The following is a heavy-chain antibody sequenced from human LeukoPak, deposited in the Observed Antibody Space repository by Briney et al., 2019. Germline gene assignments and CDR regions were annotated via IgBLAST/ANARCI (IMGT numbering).Heavy chain of an antibody. D-gene: IGHD1-26*01. J-gene: IGHJ5*02. Sequence: ASLRVSSTPSGYTFTRYYMHWVRQAPGQGLEWRGWINPNSGGTNYAQKFQGRVTMTRDTSISTAYMELSRLRSDDTAVYYCARVDDDLGSWGQGTLVTVSS. CDR2: INPNSGGT. CDR3: ARVDDDLGS. V-gene: IGHV1-2*02. CDR1: GYTFTRYY.